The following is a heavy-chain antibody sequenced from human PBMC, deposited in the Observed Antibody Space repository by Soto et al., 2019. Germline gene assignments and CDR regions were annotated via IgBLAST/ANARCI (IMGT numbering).Heavy chain of an antibody. CDR1: GFTFSNAW. V-gene: IGHV3-15*01. CDR2: IKSKTDGGTT. J-gene: IGHJ6*02. Sequence: GWLRRPCAASGFTFSNAWMSWVRQAPGKGLEWVGRIKSKTDGGTTDYAAPVKGRFTISRDDSKNTLYLQMNSLKTEDTAVYYCTAWIRITIFGVVIRAMDVWGQGTTVTVS. D-gene: IGHD3-3*01. CDR3: TAWIRITIFGVVIRAMDV.